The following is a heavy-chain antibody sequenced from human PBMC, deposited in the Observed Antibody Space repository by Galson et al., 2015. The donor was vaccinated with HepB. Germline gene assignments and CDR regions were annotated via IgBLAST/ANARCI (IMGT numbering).Heavy chain of an antibody. V-gene: IGHV3-23*01. Sequence: SLRLSCAASGFTFSSYAMSWVRQAPGKGLEWVSAISGSGGSTYYADSVKGRFTISRDDSKNTLYLQMNSLRAEDTAVYYCANSFDSSGWVFDYWGQGTLVTVSS. J-gene: IGHJ4*02. CDR1: GFTFSSYA. CDR3: ANSFDSSGWVFDY. CDR2: ISGSGGST. D-gene: IGHD6-19*01.